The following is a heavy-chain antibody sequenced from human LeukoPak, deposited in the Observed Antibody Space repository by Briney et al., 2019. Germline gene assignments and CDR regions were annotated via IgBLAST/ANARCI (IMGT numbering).Heavy chain of an antibody. V-gene: IGHV1-69*06. Sequence: ASVKVSCKASGYTFTSYGISWVRQAPGQGLEWMGGIIPIFGTANYAQKFQGRVTITADKSTSTAYMELSSLRSEDTAVYYCARLDRGATVTTLGFYYYYYMDVWGKGTTVTVSS. CDR3: ARLDRGATVTTLGFYYYYYMDV. D-gene: IGHD4-17*01. CDR1: GYTFTSYG. J-gene: IGHJ6*03. CDR2: IIPIFGTA.